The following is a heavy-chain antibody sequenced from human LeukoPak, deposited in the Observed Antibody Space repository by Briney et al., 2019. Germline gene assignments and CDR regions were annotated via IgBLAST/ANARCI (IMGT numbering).Heavy chain of an antibody. J-gene: IGHJ4*02. CDR1: GYTFTIYY. V-gene: IGHV1-46*01. CDR2: INPSGGST. Sequence: GASVKVSCKASGYTFTIYYMHWVRQAPGQGLEWMGIINPSGGSTSYAQKFQGRVTMTRDTSISTAYMELSSLRSDDTAFYYCATGPIVGSITLYDYWGQGTLVTVSS. D-gene: IGHD3-3*01. CDR3: ATGPIVGSITLYDY.